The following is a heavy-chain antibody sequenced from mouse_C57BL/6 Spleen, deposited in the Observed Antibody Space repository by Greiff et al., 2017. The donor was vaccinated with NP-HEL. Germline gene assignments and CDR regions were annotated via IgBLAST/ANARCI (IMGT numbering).Heavy chain of an antibody. Sequence: VQLQQSGAELARPGASVKLSCKASGYTFTSYGISWVKQRTGQGLEWIGEIYPRSGNTYYNEKFKGKATLTADKSSSTAYMDLRSLTSEDSAVYFCAREAYSYRWFAYWGQGALVTVSA. D-gene: IGHD2-12*01. CDR3: AREAYSYRWFAY. CDR1: GYTFTSYG. V-gene: IGHV1-81*01. CDR2: IYPRSGNT. J-gene: IGHJ3*01.